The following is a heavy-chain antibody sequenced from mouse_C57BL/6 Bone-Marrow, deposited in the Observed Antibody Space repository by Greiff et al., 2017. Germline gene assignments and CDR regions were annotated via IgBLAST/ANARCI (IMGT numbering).Heavy chain of an antibody. CDR1: GYTFTSYW. D-gene: IGHD2-5*01. V-gene: IGHV1-55*01. CDR3: ARPYYSNYWYFDV. J-gene: IGHJ1*03. CDR2: IYPGSGST. Sequence: VQLQQPGAELVKPGASVKMSCKASGYTFTSYWITWVKQRPGQGLGWIGDIYPGSGSTNYNEKFKSKATLTVDTSSSTTYMQLSSLTSEDAAVYYCARPYYSNYWYFDVWGKGTTVTVSS.